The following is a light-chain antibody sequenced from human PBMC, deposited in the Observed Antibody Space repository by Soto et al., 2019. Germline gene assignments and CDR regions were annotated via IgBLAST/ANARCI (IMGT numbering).Light chain of an antibody. CDR2: GAS. CDR3: QQYDNWPPGDT. Sequence: IVMTQSPATLSASPGERATLSCRASQSVSTNLAWYQRKPGQAPRLLVYGASTRATGIPARFSGSGSGTEFTLTINSLQSEDFAVYYCQQYDNWPPGDTFGQGTKLEIK. CDR1: QSVSTN. J-gene: IGKJ2*01. V-gene: IGKV3-15*01.